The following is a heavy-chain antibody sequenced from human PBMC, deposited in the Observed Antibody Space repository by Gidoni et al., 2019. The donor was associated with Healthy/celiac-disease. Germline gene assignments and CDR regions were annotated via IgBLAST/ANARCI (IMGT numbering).Heavy chain of an antibody. V-gene: IGHV3-43*01. CDR2: ISWDGGST. CDR3: AKSYGDYWYFDL. CDR1: GFTFDDYT. D-gene: IGHD4-17*01. Sequence: EVQLVESGGVVVQPGGSLRLSCAASGFTFDDYTMHWVRQAPGKGLEWVSLISWDGGSTYYADSVKGRFNISRDNSKNSLYLQMNSLRTEDTALYYCAKSYGDYWYFDLWGRGTLVTVSS. J-gene: IGHJ2*01.